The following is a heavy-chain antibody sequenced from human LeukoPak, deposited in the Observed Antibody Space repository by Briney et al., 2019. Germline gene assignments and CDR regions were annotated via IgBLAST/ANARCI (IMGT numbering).Heavy chain of an antibody. CDR3: ARALGGYSYGYRY. V-gene: IGHV3-48*03. CDR2: ISSSGSTI. D-gene: IGHD5-18*01. Sequence: GGSLRLSCAASGFTFSSYAMSWVRQAPGKGLEWVSYISSSGSTIYYADSVKGRFTISRDNAKNSLYLQMNSLRAEDTAVYYCARALGGYSYGYRYWGQGTLVTVSS. J-gene: IGHJ4*02. CDR1: GFTFSSYA.